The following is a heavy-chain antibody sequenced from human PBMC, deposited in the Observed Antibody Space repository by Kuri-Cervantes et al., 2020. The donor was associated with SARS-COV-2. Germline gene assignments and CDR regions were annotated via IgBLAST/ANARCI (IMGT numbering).Heavy chain of an antibody. V-gene: IGHV1-3*01. CDR1: GGTFSSYA. Sequence: ASVKVSCKASGGTFSSYAISWVRQAPGQGLEWMGWINAGNGNTKYSQKFQGRVTITRDTSASTAYMELRSLRSDDTAVYYCAREGLHRLGVFGVVDAGYFQHWGQGTLVTVSS. CDR3: AREGLHRLGVFGVVDAGYFQH. J-gene: IGHJ1*01. D-gene: IGHD3-3*01. CDR2: INAGNGNT.